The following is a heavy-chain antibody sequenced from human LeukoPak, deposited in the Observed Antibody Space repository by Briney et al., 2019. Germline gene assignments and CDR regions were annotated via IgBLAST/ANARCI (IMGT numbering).Heavy chain of an antibody. CDR1: GGSISSYY. D-gene: IGHD6-19*01. CDR2: IYTSGST. CDR3: ARVSPAVVRGHYYYYMDV. J-gene: IGHJ6*03. V-gene: IGHV4-4*07. Sequence: SETLSLTCTVSGGSISSYYWSWIRQPAGKGLEWTGRIYTSGSTNYNPSLKSRVTMSVDTSKHQFSLKLSSVTAADTAVYYCARVSPAVVRGHYYYYMDVWGKGTTVTVSS.